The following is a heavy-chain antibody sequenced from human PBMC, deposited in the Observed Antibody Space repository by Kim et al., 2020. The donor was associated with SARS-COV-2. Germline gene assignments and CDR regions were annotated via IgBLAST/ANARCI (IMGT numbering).Heavy chain of an antibody. J-gene: IGHJ3*02. CDR2: ISGSGGST. V-gene: IGHV3-23*01. Sequence: GGSLRLSCAASGFTFSSYAMSWVRRAPGKGLEWVSAISGSGGSTYYADSVKGRFTISRDNSKNTLYLQMNSLRAEDTAVDYCAKEQRDVLRYFDWLLLRGGDAVEIWGQGKMVTVSS. CDR1: GFTFSSYA. D-gene: IGHD3-9*01. CDR3: AKEQRDVLRYFDWLLLRGGDAVEI.